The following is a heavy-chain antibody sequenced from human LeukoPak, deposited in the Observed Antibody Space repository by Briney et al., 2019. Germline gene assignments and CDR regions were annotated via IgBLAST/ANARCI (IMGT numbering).Heavy chain of an antibody. J-gene: IGHJ5*02. V-gene: IGHV4-59*08. D-gene: IGHD2-2*01. CDR3: ARQRYCSSTSCYWFDP. CDR2: IYYSGST. CDR1: GGSINSYY. Sequence: SETLSLTCTVSGGSINSYYWSWIRQPPGKGLEWIGYIYYSGSTNYNPSLKSRVTISVDTSKNQFSLKLSSVTAADTAVYYCARQRYCSSTSCYWFDPWGQGTLVTVSS.